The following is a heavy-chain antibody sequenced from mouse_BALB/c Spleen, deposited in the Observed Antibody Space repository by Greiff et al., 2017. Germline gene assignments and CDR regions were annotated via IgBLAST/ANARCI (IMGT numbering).Heavy chain of an antibody. CDR1: GFTFSSYA. V-gene: IGHV5-6-5*01. D-gene: IGHD1-2*01. Sequence: EVKLMESGGGLVKPGGSLKLSCAASGFTFSSYAMSWVRQTPEKRLEWVASISSGGSTYYPDSVKGRFTISRDNARNILYLQMSSLRSEDTAMYYCARGGLLRLHYCAMDYWGQGTSVTVSS. CDR3: ARGGLLRLHYCAMDY. J-gene: IGHJ4*01. CDR2: ISSGGST.